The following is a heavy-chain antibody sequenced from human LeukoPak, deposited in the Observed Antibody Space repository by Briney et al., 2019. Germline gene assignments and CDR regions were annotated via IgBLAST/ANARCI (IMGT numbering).Heavy chain of an antibody. V-gene: IGHV1-3*01. Sequence: ASVKVSCKASGYIFTKYVVHWVRQAPGQRPEWMGWIKAGNGDTKYSQNFQDRLTITRDTSASTVYMELSSLTSEDTALYYCARDDCGDSCYPGGYWGQGTLVTVSS. D-gene: IGHD2-15*01. CDR3: ARDDCGDSCYPGGY. CDR1: GYIFTKYV. CDR2: IKAGNGDT. J-gene: IGHJ4*02.